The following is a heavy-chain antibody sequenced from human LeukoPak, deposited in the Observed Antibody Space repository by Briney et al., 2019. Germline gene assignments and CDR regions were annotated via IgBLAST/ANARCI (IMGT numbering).Heavy chain of an antibody. CDR1: GFTFSSYA. CDR3: ARDQWEAYDY. D-gene: IGHD1-26*01. V-gene: IGHV3-30-3*01. CDR2: ISYDGSNK. J-gene: IGHJ4*02. Sequence: GGSLRLSCAASGFTFSSYAMHWVRQAPGKGLEWVAVISYDGSNKYYADSVKGRFTISRDNSKNTLHLQMNSLRAEDTAVYYCARDQWEAYDYWGQGTLVTVSS.